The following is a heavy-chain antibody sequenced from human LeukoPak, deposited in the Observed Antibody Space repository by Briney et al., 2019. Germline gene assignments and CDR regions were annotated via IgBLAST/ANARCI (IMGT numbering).Heavy chain of an antibody. CDR1: GGSISIYY. CDR3: ARGEDY. J-gene: IGHJ4*02. V-gene: IGHV4-59*01. Sequence: PSETLSLTCSVSGGSISIYYWSWVRQPPGKGLEWIGYIYNGGSTNYNPSLRSRVTISVDTSKNQFSLKLTSVTPADTAVYYCARGEDYWGQGTLVTVSS. CDR2: IYNGGST.